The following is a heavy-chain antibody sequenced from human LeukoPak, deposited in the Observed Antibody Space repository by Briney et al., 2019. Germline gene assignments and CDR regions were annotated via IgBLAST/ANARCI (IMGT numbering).Heavy chain of an antibody. V-gene: IGHV4-4*02. D-gene: IGHD3-10*01. CDR3: ARDQRLGYYGSGSSVGP. Sequence: PSETLSLTCAVSGGSISSSNWWSWVRQPPGKGLEWIGYIYYSGSTYYNPSLKSRVTISVDTSKNQFSLKLSSVTAADTAVYYCARDQRLGYYGSGSSVGPWGQGTLVTVSS. J-gene: IGHJ5*02. CDR1: GGSISSSNW. CDR2: IYYSGST.